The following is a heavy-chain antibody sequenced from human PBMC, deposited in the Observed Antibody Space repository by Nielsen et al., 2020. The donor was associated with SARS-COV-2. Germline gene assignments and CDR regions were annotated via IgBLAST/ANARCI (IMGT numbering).Heavy chain of an antibody. CDR2: IKAKTDGETT. J-gene: IGHJ6*02. CDR3: STGGVAAVGTYYYYYGMDV. Sequence: GESLKISCAASGFTFSDYYMNWIRQAPGKGLEWVGRIKAKTDGETTVYAAPVQGRFTISRDDSEMTLYLQMDSLEIEDTGVYYCSTGGVAAVGTYYYYYGMDVWGQGTAVAVSS. CDR1: GFTFSDYY. D-gene: IGHD6-13*01. V-gene: IGHV3-15*01.